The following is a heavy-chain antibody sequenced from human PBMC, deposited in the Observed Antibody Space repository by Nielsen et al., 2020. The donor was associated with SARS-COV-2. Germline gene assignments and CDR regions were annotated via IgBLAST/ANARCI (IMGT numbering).Heavy chain of an antibody. D-gene: IGHD5-12*01. V-gene: IGHV2-70*11. CDR2: IEWDGEK. CDR3: ARMRYTGYVVDY. CDR1: GFSLSTSGMC. Sequence: SGPTLVTPTQTLTLTCTFSGFSLSTSGMCVSWIRQPPGKALEWLARIEWDGEKYYSTSLRTRLTISKDTSKNQVVLVMTNMGAVHTATYYCARMRYTGYVVDYWGQGTLVTVSS. J-gene: IGHJ4*02.